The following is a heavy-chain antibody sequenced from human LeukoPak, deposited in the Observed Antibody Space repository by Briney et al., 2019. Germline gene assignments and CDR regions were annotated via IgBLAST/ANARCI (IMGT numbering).Heavy chain of an antibody. J-gene: IGHJ4*02. D-gene: IGHD3-10*01. Sequence: SETLSLTCTVSGGSISSSSYYWGWIRQPPGKGLEWIGSIYYSGSTYYNPSLKSRVTISVDTSKNQFSLKLSSVTAADTAVYYCARGMVRDPFDYWGQGTLVTVSS. CDR1: GGSISSSSYY. CDR3: ARGMVRDPFDY. V-gene: IGHV4-39*01. CDR2: IYYSGST.